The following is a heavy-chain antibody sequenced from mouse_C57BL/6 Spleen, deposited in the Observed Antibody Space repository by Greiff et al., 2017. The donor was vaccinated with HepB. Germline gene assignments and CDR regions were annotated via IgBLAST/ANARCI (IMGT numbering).Heavy chain of an antibody. CDR2: IDPSDSYT. D-gene: IGHD1-1*01. CDR3: ARTSYYGSSPSFAY. Sequence: QVHVKQPGAELVKPGASVKLSCKASGYTFTSYWMQWVKQRPGQGLEWIGEIDPSDSYTNYNQKFKGKATLTVDTSSSTAYMQLSSLTSEDSAVYYCARTSYYGSSPSFAYWGQGTLVTVSA. J-gene: IGHJ3*01. CDR1: GYTFTSYW. V-gene: IGHV1-50*01.